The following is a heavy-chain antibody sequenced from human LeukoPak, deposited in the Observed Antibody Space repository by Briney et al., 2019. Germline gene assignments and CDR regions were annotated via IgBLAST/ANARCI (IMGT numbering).Heavy chain of an antibody. Sequence: GGSLRLSCAASGFRFEDYAMHWVRQAPGKGLEWVSSINWNSDTMKYADSVKGRFTMSRDNAKNSLYLQMNSLRAEDTAVYYCARDNRHFVVNWFDPWGQGTLVTVSS. D-gene: IGHD2-21*01. CDR3: ARDNRHFVVNWFDP. J-gene: IGHJ5*02. CDR1: GFRFEDYA. CDR2: INWNSDTM. V-gene: IGHV3-9*01.